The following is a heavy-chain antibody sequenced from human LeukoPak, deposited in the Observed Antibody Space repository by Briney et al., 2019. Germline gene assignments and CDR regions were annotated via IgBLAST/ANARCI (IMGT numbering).Heavy chain of an antibody. CDR1: GFIFSSYP. CDR3: ARDYGSGTYIGGGY. Sequence: GGSLRLSCAASGFIFSSYPMHWVRQAPGKALEWVAVISSDGKNQFYGDSVKGRFTISRDNSKSTVYLKMNSLRPEDTALYYCARDYGSGTYIGGGYWGQGTLVTVSS. V-gene: IGHV3-30*04. D-gene: IGHD3-10*01. J-gene: IGHJ4*02. CDR2: ISSDGKNQ.